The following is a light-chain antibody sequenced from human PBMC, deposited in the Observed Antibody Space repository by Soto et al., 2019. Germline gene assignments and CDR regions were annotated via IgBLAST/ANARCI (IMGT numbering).Light chain of an antibody. CDR3: QPSYSTPPLT. J-gene: IGKJ4*01. Sequence: DIQMPQSPSSLSASVGDRVTITCRASQSISSYLNWYQQKPGKAPKLLIYAASSLQSGVPSRFSGSGSGTDFTLTISSLQPEEFATYCCQPSYSTPPLTFGGGTKVEIK. CDR1: QSISSY. CDR2: AAS. V-gene: IGKV1-39*01.